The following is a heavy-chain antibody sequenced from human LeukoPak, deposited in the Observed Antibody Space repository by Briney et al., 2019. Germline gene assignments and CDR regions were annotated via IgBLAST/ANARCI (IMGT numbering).Heavy chain of an antibody. J-gene: IGHJ4*02. D-gene: IGHD2-21*02. V-gene: IGHV1-18*01. CDR2: ISAYNGDT. CDR3: ARDSLGYCSGDCFS. Sequence: ASVKVSCKASGYTFTKYGVSWVRQAPGQGLEWMGWISAYNGDTNYAQKFQGRVTMTTDTSTSTAYMDLRSLRSDDTAVYYCARDSLGYCSGDCFSWGLGTLVIVSS. CDR1: GYTFTKYG.